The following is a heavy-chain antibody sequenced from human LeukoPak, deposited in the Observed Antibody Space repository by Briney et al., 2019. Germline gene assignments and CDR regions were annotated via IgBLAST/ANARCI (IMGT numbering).Heavy chain of an antibody. CDR3: ARMVGLVSDF. CDR2: TYYRSKLHS. Sequence: QTLSLTCAVSGDIVSSNGAAWDWSRQSPSRGLEWLGRTYYRSKLHSYYAPSVKSRITINPDTSKNQFSLQLKSVTPEDTAVYYCARMVGLVSDFWGQGTLVTVSS. CDR1: GDIVSSNGAA. V-gene: IGHV6-1*01. J-gene: IGHJ4*02. D-gene: IGHD3-10*01.